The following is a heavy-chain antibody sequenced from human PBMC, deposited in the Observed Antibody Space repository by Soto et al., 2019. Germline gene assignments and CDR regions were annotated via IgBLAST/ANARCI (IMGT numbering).Heavy chain of an antibody. CDR3: ARGSAPSGGSRRVWFDP. CDR2: INHSGST. CDR1: GGSFSGYY. V-gene: IGHV4-34*01. Sequence: SETLSLTCAVYGGSFSGYYWSWIRQPPGKGLEWIGEINHSGSTNYNPSLKSPVTISVDTSKNQFSLKLGSVTAADTAVYYCARGSAPSGGSRRVWFDPWGQGTLVTVSS. D-gene: IGHD2-15*01. J-gene: IGHJ5*02.